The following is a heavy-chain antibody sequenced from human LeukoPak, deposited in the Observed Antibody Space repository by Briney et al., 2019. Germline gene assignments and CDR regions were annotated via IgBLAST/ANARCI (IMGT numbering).Heavy chain of an antibody. CDR3: ARDGRFGELFDY. V-gene: IGHV1-18*01. CDR1: GYTFTAQY. Sequence: GASVKVSCKASGYTFTAQYMHWVRQAPGQGLEWMGWISAYNGDTNYAQKLQGRVTMTTDTSTSTAYMEVRSLRSDDTAVYYCARDGRFGELFDYWGQGTLVTVSS. CDR2: ISAYNGDT. D-gene: IGHD3-10*01. J-gene: IGHJ4*02.